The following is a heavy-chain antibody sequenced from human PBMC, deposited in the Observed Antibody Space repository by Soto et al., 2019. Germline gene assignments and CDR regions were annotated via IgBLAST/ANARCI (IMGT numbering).Heavy chain of an antibody. Sequence: EVQLVESGGGLVQPGGSLRLSCAASGFTYDDYAMHWVRQAPGKGLEWVASISWNSGTIAYADSVKGRFTISRDNAKNSLYLQMNSLRAEDAALYYCAKERQDIVVLPAYYYFDYWGQGTLVTVSS. CDR1: GFTYDDYA. V-gene: IGHV3-9*01. CDR3: AKERQDIVVLPAYYYFDY. J-gene: IGHJ4*02. CDR2: ISWNSGTI. D-gene: IGHD2-2*01.